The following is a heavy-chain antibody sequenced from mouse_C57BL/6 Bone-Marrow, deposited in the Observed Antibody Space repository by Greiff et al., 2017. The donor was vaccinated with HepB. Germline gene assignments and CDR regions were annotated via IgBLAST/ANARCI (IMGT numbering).Heavy chain of an antibody. CDR1: GFTFSDYG. V-gene: IGHV5-15*01. Sequence: EVQLVESGGGLVQPGGSLKLSCAASGFTFSDYGMAWVRQAPRKGPEWVAFISNLAYSIYYADTVTGRFTISRENAKNTLYLEMSSLRSEDTAMYYCARHGDGYAYYFDYWGQGTTLTVSS. CDR2: ISNLAYSI. J-gene: IGHJ2*01. D-gene: IGHD2-3*01. CDR3: ARHGDGYAYYFDY.